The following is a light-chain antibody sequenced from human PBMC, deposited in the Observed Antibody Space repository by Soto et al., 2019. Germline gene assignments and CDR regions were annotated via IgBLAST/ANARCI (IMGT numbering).Light chain of an antibody. CDR3: QQRRNWLLS. CDR2: GAS. Sequence: EVVLTQSPATLSLSPGESATLSCRASQSVRSYLAWYQQKPGQAPRLLIYGASNRATGIPARFSGSGSGTDFTLTISSLEPEDFAVYYYQQRRNWLLSFGGGTKVEIK. V-gene: IGKV3-11*01. J-gene: IGKJ4*01. CDR1: QSVRSY.